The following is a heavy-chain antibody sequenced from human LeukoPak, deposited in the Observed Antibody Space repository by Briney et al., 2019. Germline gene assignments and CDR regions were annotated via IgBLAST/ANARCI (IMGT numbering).Heavy chain of an antibody. Sequence: SETLSLTCTVSGGSISSYYWSWIRQSPGKGLERIGYIYYSGSTNYNPSLKSRVTISVDTSKNQFSLKLSSVTAADTAVYYCARFRRQQLSFDYWGQGTLVTVSS. CDR1: GGSISSYY. V-gene: IGHV4-59*01. CDR3: ARFRRQQLSFDY. D-gene: IGHD6-13*01. J-gene: IGHJ4*02. CDR2: IYYSGST.